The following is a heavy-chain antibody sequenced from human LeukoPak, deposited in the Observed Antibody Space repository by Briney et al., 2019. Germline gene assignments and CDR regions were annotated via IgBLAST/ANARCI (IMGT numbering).Heavy chain of an antibody. Sequence: PSETLSLTCAVSGYSINSGYYWGWIRQPPGEGLEWIGSMYHSGSTYYNPSLKSRVTLSVDTSKNQFSLKLSSVTAADTAVYYCARRIGTSYFDYWGQETLVTVSP. CDR1: GYSINSGYY. V-gene: IGHV4-38-2*01. CDR2: MYHSGST. CDR3: ARRIGTSYFDY. J-gene: IGHJ4*02. D-gene: IGHD1-1*01.